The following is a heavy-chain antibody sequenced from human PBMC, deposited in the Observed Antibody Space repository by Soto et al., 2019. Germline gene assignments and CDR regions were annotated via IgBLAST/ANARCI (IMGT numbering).Heavy chain of an antibody. J-gene: IGHJ3*02. V-gene: IGHV4-59*08. CDR2: IYYSGST. CDR1: GGSISSYY. CDR3: ARLVAAAGTDAFDI. D-gene: IGHD6-13*01. Sequence: QVQLKESGPGLVKPSETLSLTCTVSGGSISSYYWNWIRQPPGKGLEWIGYIYYSGSTNYDPSLKSRVTISVDTSKNQFSLKLSSVTAADTAVYYCARLVAAAGTDAFDIWGQGTMVTVSS.